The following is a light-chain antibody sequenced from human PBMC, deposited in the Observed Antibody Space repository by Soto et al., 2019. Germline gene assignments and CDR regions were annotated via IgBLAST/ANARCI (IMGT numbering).Light chain of an antibody. CDR2: YDS. Sequence: SSELTQPPSVSVAPGKTARITCGGNNTGSKSVHWYQQKPGQAPVLVIYYDSDRPSGIPERFSGSNSGNTATLTISRVDAGDEADYYCQVWDSSSDHRVVFGGGTKLTVL. J-gene: IGLJ2*01. CDR1: NTGSKS. V-gene: IGLV3-21*04. CDR3: QVWDSSSDHRVV.